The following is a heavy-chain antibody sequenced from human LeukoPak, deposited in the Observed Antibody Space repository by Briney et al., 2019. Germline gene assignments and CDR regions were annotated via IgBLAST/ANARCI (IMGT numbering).Heavy chain of an antibody. J-gene: IGHJ4*02. CDR3: ASRGEKHYFDY. Sequence: GGSLRLSCAGSGFTSGSYIMSWVRQAPGKGLEWVSTIGVNTYYADSVKGRFTISRDNSKNTLYLQMNSLRAEDTAVYYCASRGEKHYFDYWGQGTLVTVSS. CDR2: IGVNT. CDR1: GFTSGSYI. V-gene: IGHV3-23*01. D-gene: IGHD3-10*01.